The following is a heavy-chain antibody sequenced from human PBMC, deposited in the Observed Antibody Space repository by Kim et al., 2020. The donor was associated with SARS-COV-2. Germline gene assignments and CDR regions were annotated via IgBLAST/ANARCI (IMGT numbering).Heavy chain of an antibody. CDR1: GFTFSSYG. Sequence: GGSLRLSCAASGFTFSSYGMHWVRQAPGKGLEWVAVIWYDGSNKYYADSVKGRFTISRDNSKNTLYLQMNSLRAEDTAVYYCARDIWNYVSDYYYGMDVWGQGTTVTVSS. D-gene: IGHD1-7*01. CDR3: ARDIWNYVSDYYYGMDV. J-gene: IGHJ6*02. V-gene: IGHV3-33*01. CDR2: IWYDGSNK.